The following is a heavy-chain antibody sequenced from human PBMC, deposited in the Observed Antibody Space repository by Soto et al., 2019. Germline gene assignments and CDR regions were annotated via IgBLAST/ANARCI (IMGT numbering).Heavy chain of an antibody. D-gene: IGHD6-13*01. CDR3: AKDLPLYSSSWYDY. CDR2: ISGSGGST. Sequence: GGSLRLSCAASGFTFSSYAMSWARQAPGKGLEWVSAISGSGGSTYYADSVKGRFTISRDNSKNTLYLQMNSLRAEDTAVYYCAKDLPLYSSSWYDYWGQGTLVTVSS. V-gene: IGHV3-23*01. CDR1: GFTFSSYA. J-gene: IGHJ4*02.